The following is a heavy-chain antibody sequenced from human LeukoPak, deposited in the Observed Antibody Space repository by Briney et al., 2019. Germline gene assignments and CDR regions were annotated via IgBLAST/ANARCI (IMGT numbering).Heavy chain of an antibody. CDR2: ISSSSSYI. CDR3: ASDYYGSGSYFGGWFNYGMDV. CDR1: GFTFSSYS. V-gene: IGHV3-21*01. J-gene: IGHJ6*02. Sequence: GGSLRLSCAASGFTFSSYSMNWVRQAPGKGLEWVSSISSSSSYIYYADSVKGRFTISRDNAKNSLYLQMNSLRAEDTAVYYCASDYYGSGSYFGGWFNYGMDVWGQGTTVTVSS. D-gene: IGHD3-10*01.